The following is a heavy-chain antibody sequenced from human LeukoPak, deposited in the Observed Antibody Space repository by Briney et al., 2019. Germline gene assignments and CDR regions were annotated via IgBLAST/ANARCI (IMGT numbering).Heavy chain of an antibody. V-gene: IGHV2-5*02. D-gene: IGHD4-17*01. CDR3: AHRLSNGDYFHYYFDY. CDR2: IYWDDDK. Sequence: SGPTLVKPTRTLTLTCTFSGFSLSTRGVGVGWIRQPPGKALEWLALIYWDDDKRYSSSLKSRLTITKDTSKNQVVLTMTNMDPVDTATYYCAHRLSNGDYFHYYFDYWGQGTLVTVSS. J-gene: IGHJ4*02. CDR1: GFSLSTRGVG.